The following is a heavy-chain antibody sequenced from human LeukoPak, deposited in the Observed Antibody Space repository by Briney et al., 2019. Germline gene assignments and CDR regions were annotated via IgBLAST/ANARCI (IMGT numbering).Heavy chain of an antibody. Sequence: PSETLSLTCSVSGYSINSVYYWGWIRQPPEKGLEWIGSIHHSGTTYYNPSLKSRVTISMDTSRNQFSLKLTSVTAADTALYYCARRGDGYNLYWFDPWGQGTLVTVSS. J-gene: IGHJ5*02. CDR1: GYSINSVYY. V-gene: IGHV4-38-2*01. CDR2: IHHSGTT. D-gene: IGHD5-24*01. CDR3: ARRGDGYNLYWFDP.